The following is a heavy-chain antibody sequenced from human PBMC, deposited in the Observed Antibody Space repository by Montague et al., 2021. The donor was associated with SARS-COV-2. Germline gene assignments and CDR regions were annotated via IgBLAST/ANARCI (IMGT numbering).Heavy chain of an antibody. CDR3: ARLLRSCSNGVCRTYYYYAMDV. V-gene: IGHV4-59*01. CDR1: GGSLSSYY. Sequence: SETLSLTCNVSGGSLSSYYWSWIRQSPGKGLEWIGYIYYSGSTKYNPFLESRVTVSVDRSKNQVSLKLSSVTPADTAVYYCARLLRSCSNGVCRTYYYYAMDVWGQGTTVTVPS. D-gene: IGHD2-8*01. CDR2: IYYSGST. J-gene: IGHJ6*02.